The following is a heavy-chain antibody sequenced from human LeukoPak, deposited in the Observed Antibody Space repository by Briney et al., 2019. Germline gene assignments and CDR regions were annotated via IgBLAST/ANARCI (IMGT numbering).Heavy chain of an antibody. CDR1: GFTFSNFA. CDR2: ISGGGNNR. CDR3: AAGVRDSSGYFDY. Sequence: PGGSLRLSCAASGFTFSNFAVSWVRQAPGKGLEWVSAISGGGNNRYYADYVKGRFTISRDNSKNTLYLQMNSLRAEDTAVYYCAAGVRDSSGYFDYWGQGTLVTVSS. D-gene: IGHD3-22*01. V-gene: IGHV3-23*01. J-gene: IGHJ4*02.